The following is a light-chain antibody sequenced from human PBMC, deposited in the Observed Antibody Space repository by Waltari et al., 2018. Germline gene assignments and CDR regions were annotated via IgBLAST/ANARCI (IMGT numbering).Light chain of an antibody. V-gene: IGKV3-11*01. CDR3: HVRSNWPPVT. CDR2: DAS. Sequence: EIVLTQSPATLSLSPGVRATISCRASQSVNEYLAWYQQIPGQAPRLLIYDASNRATGIPARFSGSGSGTDFTLTISSLEPEDFAIYYCHVRSNWPPVTFGGGTKVEIK. J-gene: IGKJ4*01. CDR1: QSVNEY.